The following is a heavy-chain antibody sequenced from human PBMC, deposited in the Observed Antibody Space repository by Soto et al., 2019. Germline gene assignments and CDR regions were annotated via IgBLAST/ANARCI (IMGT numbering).Heavy chain of an antibody. CDR1: GFTFSNVW. V-gene: IGHV3-15*01. J-gene: IGHJ3*01. D-gene: IGHD3-10*01. CDR3: ASFRSRDAFDL. Sequence: QLVESGGGLVKPGGSLRLSCAASGFTFSNVWMTWIRQAPGKGLEWVGRIKNKRDGATADYAEPMKGRSIISRDDSKNSLYLDIYSLRTEDTAVCYCASFRSRDAFDLWGQGTVVIVSS. CDR2: IKNKRDGATA.